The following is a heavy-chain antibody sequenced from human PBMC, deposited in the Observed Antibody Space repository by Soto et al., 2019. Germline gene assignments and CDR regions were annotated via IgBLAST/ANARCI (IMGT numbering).Heavy chain of an antibody. CDR3: AKDSYSSSWGAFGYYYYYGMDV. CDR2: ISYDGSNK. Sequence: PGGSLRLSCAASGFTFSSYGMHWVRQAPGKGLEWVAVISYDGSNKYYADSVKGRFTISRDNSKNTLYLQMNSLRAEDTAVYYCAKDSYSSSWGAFGYYYYYGMDVWGQGTTVTVSS. D-gene: IGHD6-13*01. CDR1: GFTFSSYG. J-gene: IGHJ6*02. V-gene: IGHV3-30*18.